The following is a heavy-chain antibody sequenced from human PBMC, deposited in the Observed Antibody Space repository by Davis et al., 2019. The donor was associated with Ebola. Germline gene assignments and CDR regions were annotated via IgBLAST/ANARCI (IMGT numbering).Heavy chain of an antibody. CDR3: ATHYDILTGYYPDAFDI. V-gene: IGHV5-10-1*01. Sequence: GGSLRLSCKGSGYSFTSYWISWVRQIPGKGLEWMGRIDPSDTYTNYSPSFQGQVTISADKSISTAYLQWSSLKSSDTAMYYCATHYDILTGYYPDAFDIWGQGTMVTVSS. J-gene: IGHJ3*02. CDR1: GYSFTSYW. D-gene: IGHD3-9*01. CDR2: IDPSDTYT.